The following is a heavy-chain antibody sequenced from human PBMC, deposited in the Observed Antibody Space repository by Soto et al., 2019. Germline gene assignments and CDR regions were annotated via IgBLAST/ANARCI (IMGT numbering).Heavy chain of an antibody. CDR1: GGSFSGYI. D-gene: IGHD6-13*01. V-gene: IGHV4-34*01. CDR2: INHSGSA. J-gene: IGHJ4*02. CDR3: GRLVGNSWIDY. Sequence: PSETLSLTCDVYGGSFSGYIWTWIRQTPGKGLQWIGQINHSGSANYNPSLKSRGTINPDTSQNQFSLHLTSVTPEDTAVYYCGRLVGNSWIDYWGQGTLVTVSS.